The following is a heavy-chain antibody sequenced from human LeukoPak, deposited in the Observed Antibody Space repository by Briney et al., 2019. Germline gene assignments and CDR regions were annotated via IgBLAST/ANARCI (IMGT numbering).Heavy chain of an antibody. D-gene: IGHD4-17*01. CDR3: AKPGVRYGDYLDWFDP. Sequence: GGSLRLSCAASGFTFSTYGMHWVRQAPGKGLEWVTFIRYDGSNKDYADSVKGRFTISRDNSKNTLYLQMNSLRAEDTAVYYCAKPGVRYGDYLDWFDPWGQGTLVIVSS. V-gene: IGHV3-30*02. CDR2: IRYDGSNK. J-gene: IGHJ5*02. CDR1: GFTFSTYG.